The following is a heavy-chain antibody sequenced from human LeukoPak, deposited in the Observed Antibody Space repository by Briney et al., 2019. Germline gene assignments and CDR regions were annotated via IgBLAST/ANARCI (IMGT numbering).Heavy chain of an antibody. CDR2: VFYNGST. J-gene: IGHJ3*01. D-gene: IGHD1-1*01. Sequence: SETLSLTCTVSGGSISDYFWSWIRQPPGKGLEWVGYVFYNGSTNYNPSLKSRVTISMDTSKNQFSLQLSSVTAADTAVYYCAGDVMSTALDAFDVWGQGTMVTVSS. CDR1: GGSISDYF. CDR3: AGDVMSTALDAFDV. V-gene: IGHV4-59*01.